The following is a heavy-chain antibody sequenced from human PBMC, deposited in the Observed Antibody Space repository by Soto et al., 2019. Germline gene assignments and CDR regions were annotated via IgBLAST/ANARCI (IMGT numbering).Heavy chain of an antibody. CDR2: INHSGST. V-gene: IGHV4-34*01. CDR3: ARGAGGYGATNYYYYYMEV. J-gene: IGHJ6*03. D-gene: IGHD5-12*01. CDR1: GGSFSGYY. Sequence: SETLSLTCAVYGGSFSGYYWSWIRQPPGKGLEWIGEINHSGSTNYNPSLKSRVTISVDTSKNQFSLKLSSVTAADTAVYYCARGAGGYGATNYYYYYMEVRGKGTTVTVSS.